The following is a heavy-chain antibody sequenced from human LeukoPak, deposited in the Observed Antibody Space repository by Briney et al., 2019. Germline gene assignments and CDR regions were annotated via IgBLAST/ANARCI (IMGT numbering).Heavy chain of an antibody. CDR2: VFYSGST. Sequence: SETVSLTCTVSNDSITRYYWTWIRQPPGKGLEYIGYVFYSGSTNYNPSLKSRITISVDTSKSHFSLRLTSVTAADTAIYYCARGGVLGQSAFDIWGHGTLVTVPS. D-gene: IGHD3-10*01. CDR1: NDSITRYY. J-gene: IGHJ3*02. CDR3: ARGGVLGQSAFDI. V-gene: IGHV4-59*01.